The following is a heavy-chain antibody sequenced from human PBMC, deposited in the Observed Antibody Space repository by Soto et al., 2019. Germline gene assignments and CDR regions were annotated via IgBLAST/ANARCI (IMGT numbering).Heavy chain of an antibody. J-gene: IGHJ4*02. CDR1: GFTFSSYG. V-gene: IGHV3-33*01. Sequence: QVQLVESGGGVVQPGRSLRLSCAASGFTFSSYGMHWVRQAPGMGLEWVAVIWYDGSNKYYADSVKGRFTISRDNSKNTLYLQMNSLRAEDTAVYYCARDGYGSGSYYIDYWGQGTLVTVSS. CDR3: ARDGYGSGSYYIDY. CDR2: IWYDGSNK. D-gene: IGHD3-10*01.